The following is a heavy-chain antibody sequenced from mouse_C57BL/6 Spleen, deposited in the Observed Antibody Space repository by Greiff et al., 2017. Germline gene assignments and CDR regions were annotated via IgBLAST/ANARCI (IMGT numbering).Heavy chain of an antibody. CDR3: ARPLITTVVARYWYFDV. J-gene: IGHJ1*03. CDR2: INYDGSST. CDR1: GFTFSDYY. D-gene: IGHD1-1*01. V-gene: IGHV5-16*01. Sequence: EVMLVESEGGLVQPGSSMKLSCTASGFTFSDYYMAWVRQVPEKGLEWVANINYDGSSTYYLDSLKSRFIISRDNAKNILYLQMSSLKSEDTATYYCARPLITTVVARYWYFDVWGTGTTVTVSS.